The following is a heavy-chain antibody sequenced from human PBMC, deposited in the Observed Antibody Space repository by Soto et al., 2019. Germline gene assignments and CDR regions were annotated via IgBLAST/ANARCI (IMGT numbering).Heavy chain of an antibody. J-gene: IGHJ4*02. V-gene: IGHV3-72*01. D-gene: IGHD1-26*01. CDR3: ARTTSGVADY. CDR2: IRSRATSYTT. Sequence: EVQPAESGGGLVQPGGSLRLSCATSGFTISDLYMDWVRQAPGKGLEWVGRIRSRATSYTTEYAASVKGRFTVSRDDSNSSLYLQMNSLKAEDTALYYCARTTSGVADYWGQGTLVTVSS. CDR1: GFTISDLY.